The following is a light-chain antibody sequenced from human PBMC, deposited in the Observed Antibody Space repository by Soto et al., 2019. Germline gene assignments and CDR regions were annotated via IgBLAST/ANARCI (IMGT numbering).Light chain of an antibody. CDR2: DAS. Sequence: DIQMTQSPSSLSASVGDRVTITCQASQDISNYLNWYQQEPGKAPKLLIFDASNVETGVPSRFSGSGSGTDFTFTIHSLQPEYAATYCCQQYEALPLTLGGGTKVGIK. CDR3: QQYEALPLT. J-gene: IGKJ4*01. V-gene: IGKV1-33*01. CDR1: QDISNY.